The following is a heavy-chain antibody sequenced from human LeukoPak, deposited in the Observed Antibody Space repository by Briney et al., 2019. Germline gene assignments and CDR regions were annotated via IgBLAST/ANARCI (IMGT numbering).Heavy chain of an antibody. CDR3: ARDGYGDSLDY. D-gene: IGHD2-21*02. CDR2: VKSDGSTT. CDR1: GFIFSSYW. V-gene: IGHV3-74*01. J-gene: IGHJ4*02. Sequence: GESLKISCAASGFIFSSYWMHWVRQAPGKGLVWVSRVKSDGSTTTYADSVQGRFTISRDNAKNTLYLQMKSLRAEDTAVYYCARDGYGDSLDYWGRGTLVTVSS.